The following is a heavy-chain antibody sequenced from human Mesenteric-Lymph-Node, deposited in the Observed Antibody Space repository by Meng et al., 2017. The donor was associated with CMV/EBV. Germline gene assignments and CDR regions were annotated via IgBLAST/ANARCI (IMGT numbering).Heavy chain of an antibody. Sequence: ASVKVSCKASGYNFNDFGISWVRQAPGQGLEWMGWISASTGSTNYAQKIQGRVTMTTDTSTSTAYMELRNLKSDDTAVYYCARDPFDYRFDPWGQGTLVT. CDR3: ARDPFDYRFDP. V-gene: IGHV1-18*01. CDR1: GYNFNDFG. D-gene: IGHD4-11*01. J-gene: IGHJ5*02. CDR2: ISASTGST.